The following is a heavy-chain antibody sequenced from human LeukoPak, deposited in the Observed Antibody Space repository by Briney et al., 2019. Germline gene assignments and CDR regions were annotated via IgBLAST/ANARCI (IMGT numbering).Heavy chain of an antibody. CDR3: ARDLVATITYCGMDV. CDR2: IWYDGSNK. V-gene: IGHV3-33*01. CDR1: GFTFSSYG. D-gene: IGHD5-12*01. Sequence: GGSLRLSCAASGFTFSSYGMHWVRQAPGKGLEWVAVIWYDGSNKYYADSVKGRFTISRDNSKNTLYLQMNSLRAEDTAVYYCARDLVATITYCGMDVWGQGTTVTVSS. J-gene: IGHJ6*02.